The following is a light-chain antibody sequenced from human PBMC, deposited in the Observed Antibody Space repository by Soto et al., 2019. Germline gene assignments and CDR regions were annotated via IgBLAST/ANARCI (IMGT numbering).Light chain of an antibody. CDR2: GAS. CDR3: QQYGSSGT. V-gene: IGKV3-20*01. Sequence: EIVLTKSPGTLSLSPGARATLSCRASQSVSNNYLAWYQQKPGQAPRLLIYGASNRATGIPDRFIVSGSGTDFTLPISRLEPEDFAVDYCQQYGSSGTFGQGTKVEIK. CDR1: QSVSNNY. J-gene: IGKJ1*01.